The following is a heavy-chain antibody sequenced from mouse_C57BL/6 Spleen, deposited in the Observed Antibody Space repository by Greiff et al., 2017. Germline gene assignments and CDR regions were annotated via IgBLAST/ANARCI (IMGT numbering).Heavy chain of an antibody. Sequence: QVQLQQPGAELVMPGASVKLSCKASGYTFTSYWMHWVKQRPGQGLEWIGEIDPSDSYTNYHQKFKGKSTLTVDKSSSTAYMQLSSLTSDDSAVYYCARMPNYYGSSYGYFDVGGTGTTVTVSS. J-gene: IGHJ1*03. V-gene: IGHV1-69*01. D-gene: IGHD1-1*01. CDR3: ARMPNYYGSSYGYFDV. CDR2: IDPSDSYT. CDR1: GYTFTSYW.